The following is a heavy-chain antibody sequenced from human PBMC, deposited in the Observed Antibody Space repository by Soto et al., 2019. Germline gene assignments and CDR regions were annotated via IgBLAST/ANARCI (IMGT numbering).Heavy chain of an antibody. CDR2: ISWDGGST. V-gene: IGHV3-43*01. J-gene: IGHJ3*02. D-gene: IGHD7-27*01. Sequence: GGSLRLSCAASGFTFDDYTMHWVRQAPGKGLEWVSLISWDGGSTYYADSVKGRFTISRDNSKNSLYRQMNSLRTEDTALYYFAKVLTGDLEYAFDIWGQGTMVTVSS. CDR1: GFTFDDYT. CDR3: AKVLTGDLEYAFDI.